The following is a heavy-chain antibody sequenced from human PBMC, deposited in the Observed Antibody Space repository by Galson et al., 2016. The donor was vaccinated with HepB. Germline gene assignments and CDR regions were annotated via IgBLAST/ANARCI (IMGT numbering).Heavy chain of an antibody. CDR2: IDWDDDK. V-gene: IGHV2-70*01. Sequence: PALVKPTQTLTLTCTFSGFSLSTSGMCVSWIRQPPGKALEWLALIDWDDDKYYSTSLKTRLTISKDTSKNQVVLTMTNMDPVDTATYYCARMPGIAVAGSHFDCWGQGTLVTVSS. J-gene: IGHJ4*02. CDR3: ARMPGIAVAGSHFDC. CDR1: GFSLSTSGMC. D-gene: IGHD6-19*01.